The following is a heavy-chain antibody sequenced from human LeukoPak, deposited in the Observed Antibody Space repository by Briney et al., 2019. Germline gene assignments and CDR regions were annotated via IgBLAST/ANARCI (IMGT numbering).Heavy chain of an antibody. CDR2: IYYSGST. Sequence: SETLSLTCTVSGGSINSHYWSWIRQPPGKGLEWIGYIYYSGSTNYDPSLKSRVTISVDTSKNQFFLKLSSVTAADTAVYYCARIGHSIQNWFDPWGQGTLVTLSS. D-gene: IGHD1-1*01. CDR3: ARIGHSIQNWFDP. V-gene: IGHV4-59*11. CDR1: GGSINSHY. J-gene: IGHJ5*02.